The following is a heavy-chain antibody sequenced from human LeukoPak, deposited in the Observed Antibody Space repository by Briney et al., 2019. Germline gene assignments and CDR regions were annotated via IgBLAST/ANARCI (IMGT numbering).Heavy chain of an antibody. Sequence: GGSLRLSCAASGSTFSSYAMSWVRQAPGKGLEWVSAISGSGGSTYYADSVKGRFTISRDNSKNTLYLQMNSLRAEATAVYYCAKSSRGYVSSFDYWGQGTLVTVSS. CDR2: ISGSGGST. CDR1: GSTFSSYA. J-gene: IGHJ4*02. V-gene: IGHV3-23*01. CDR3: AKSSRGYVSSFDY. D-gene: IGHD5-12*01.